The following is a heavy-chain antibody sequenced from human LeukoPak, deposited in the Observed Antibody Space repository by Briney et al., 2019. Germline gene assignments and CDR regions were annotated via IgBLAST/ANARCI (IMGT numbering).Heavy chain of an antibody. V-gene: IGHV1-2*02. CDR3: ARMFGWYSDSSTYSRAFDY. CDR1: GYTFTGYY. J-gene: IGHJ4*02. CDR2: INPNSGGT. Sequence: ASVKVSCKASGYTFTGYYMHWVRQAPGQGLEWMGWINPNSGGTNYAQKFQGRVTMTRDTSISTAYMELSRLRSDDTAVYYCARMFGWYSDSSTYSRAFDYWGQGTLVTVSS. D-gene: IGHD3-22*01.